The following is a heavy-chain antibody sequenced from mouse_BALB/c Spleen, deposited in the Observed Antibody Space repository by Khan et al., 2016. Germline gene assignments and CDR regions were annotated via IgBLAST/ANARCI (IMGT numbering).Heavy chain of an antibody. Sequence: VQLKESGAELVKPGDTVKLSCTASGFNITDTYMHWVQQRPEQGLEWMGRIDPASGNTKYDPKFQGKATITADTYSNTAYLQLSSHTAEATVDYYRASASSTAYWGQGALVTVAA. CDR1: GFNITDTY. V-gene: IGHV14-3*02. CDR2: IDPASGNT. J-gene: IGHJ3*01. CDR3: ASASSTAY. D-gene: IGHD1-1*01.